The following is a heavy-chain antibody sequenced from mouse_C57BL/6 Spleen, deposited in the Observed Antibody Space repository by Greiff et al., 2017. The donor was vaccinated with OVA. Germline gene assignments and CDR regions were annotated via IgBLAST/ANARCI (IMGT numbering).Heavy chain of an antibody. V-gene: IGHV1-53*01. Sequence: QVQLQQPGTELVKPGASVKLSCKASGYTFTSSWMHWVKQRPGQGLEWIGNINPSNGGTNYNEKFKSKAPLTVDKSSSTAYMQLSSLTSEDSAVYECARVNWDWWYFDVWGTGTTVTVSS. CDR3: ARVNWDWWYFDV. CDR1: GYTFTSSW. CDR2: INPSNGGT. J-gene: IGHJ1*03. D-gene: IGHD4-1*01.